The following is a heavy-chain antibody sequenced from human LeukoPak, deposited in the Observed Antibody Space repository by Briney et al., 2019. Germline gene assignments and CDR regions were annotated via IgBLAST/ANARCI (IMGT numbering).Heavy chain of an antibody. Sequence: ASVKDSSKQSGYTFTSYMMQCVRQAPGQGLEWMGIINPAGGDTRYAQKFQGRVTMTRDASTSTVYMELRSLRSEDTAVYYCAILLDADSVSLPFYCWGQGTLVTVSS. CDR3: AILLDADSVSLPFYC. CDR2: INPAGGDT. J-gene: IGHJ4*02. D-gene: IGHD2-15*01. V-gene: IGHV1-46*01. CDR1: GYTFTSYM.